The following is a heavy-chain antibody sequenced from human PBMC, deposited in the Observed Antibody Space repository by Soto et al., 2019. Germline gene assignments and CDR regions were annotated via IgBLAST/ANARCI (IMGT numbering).Heavy chain of an antibody. CDR1: GYTFTSYG. D-gene: IGHD5-18*01. J-gene: IGHJ6*02. CDR2: ISAYNGNT. Sequence: ASVKVSCKASGYTFTSYGISWVRQAPGQGLERMGWISAYNGNTNYAQKLQGRVTMTTDTSTSTAYMELRSLRSDDTAVYYCARSHSYGYSVGMDVWGQGTTVTVSS. CDR3: ARSHSYGYSVGMDV. V-gene: IGHV1-18*04.